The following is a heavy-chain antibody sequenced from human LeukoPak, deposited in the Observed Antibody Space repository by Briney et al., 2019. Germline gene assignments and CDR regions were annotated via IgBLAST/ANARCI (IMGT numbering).Heavy chain of an antibody. D-gene: IGHD4-17*01. Sequence: GGSLRLSCAASGFTFDDYAMHWVRQAPGKGLEWVSLISWDGGSTYYADSVKGRFTIPRDNSKNSLYLQMNSLRAEDTALYYCAKGPDYGDYTEDEYFQHWGQGTLVTVSS. J-gene: IGHJ1*01. CDR3: AKGPDYGDYTEDEYFQH. CDR2: ISWDGGST. CDR1: GFTFDDYA. V-gene: IGHV3-43D*03.